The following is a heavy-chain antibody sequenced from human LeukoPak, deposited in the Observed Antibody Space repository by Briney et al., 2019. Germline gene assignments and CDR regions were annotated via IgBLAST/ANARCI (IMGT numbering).Heavy chain of an antibody. J-gene: IGHJ3*02. CDR2: ISHSGSA. Sequence: SETLSLTCAVYGDSFSGYYWTWIRQPPGKGLEWIGEISHSGSANYNPSLGSRVTVSIDASKNQFSLKLSSVTAADTAVYYCARHPTFYYYDSSGPDAFDIWGQGTMVTVSS. CDR3: ARHPTFYYYDSSGPDAFDI. CDR1: GDSFSGYY. D-gene: IGHD3-22*01. V-gene: IGHV4-34*01.